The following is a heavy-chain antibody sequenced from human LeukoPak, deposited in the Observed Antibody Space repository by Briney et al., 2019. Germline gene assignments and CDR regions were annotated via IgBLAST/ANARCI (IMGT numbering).Heavy chain of an antibody. Sequence: PSETLSLTCAVYGGSFSGYYWSWIRQPPGKGLEWIGEINHSGSTNYNPSLKSRVTISVDTSKNQFSLKLSSATAADTAVYYCARGPAPYGSGSYHLDYWGQGTLVTVSS. CDR3: ARGPAPYGSGSYHLDY. V-gene: IGHV4-34*01. J-gene: IGHJ4*02. D-gene: IGHD3-10*01. CDR1: GGSFSGYY. CDR2: INHSGST.